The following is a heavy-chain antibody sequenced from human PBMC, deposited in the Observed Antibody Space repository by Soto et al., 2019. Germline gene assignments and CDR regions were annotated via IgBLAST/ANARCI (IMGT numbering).Heavy chain of an antibody. J-gene: IGHJ4*02. Sequence: QITLKESGPTLVKPTQTLTLTCTFSGFSLSTSGVGVGWIRQPPGKALEWLALIYWDDDKRYSPSLKSRLTITKDTSKIQVVLTMTNMDPVDTATYYCAHSSLYDYFWGSYRQVPTHWGQGTLVTVSS. D-gene: IGHD3-16*02. CDR1: GFSLSTSGVG. CDR2: IYWDDDK. V-gene: IGHV2-5*02. CDR3: AHSSLYDYFWGSYRQVPTH.